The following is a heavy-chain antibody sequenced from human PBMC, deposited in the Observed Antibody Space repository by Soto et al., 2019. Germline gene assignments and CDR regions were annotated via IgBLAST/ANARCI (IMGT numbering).Heavy chain of an antibody. D-gene: IGHD3-22*01. CDR3: ARESVTRKYYYDSSGAHTRGFDY. CDR2: IYYSGST. Sequence: SETLSLTCTVSGGSISSYYWSWIRQPPGKGLEWIGYIYYSGSTNYNPSLKSRVTISVDTSKNQFSLKLSSVTAADTAVYYCARESVTRKYYYDSSGAHTRGFDYWGQGTLVTVPS. V-gene: IGHV4-59*01. CDR1: GGSISSYY. J-gene: IGHJ4*02.